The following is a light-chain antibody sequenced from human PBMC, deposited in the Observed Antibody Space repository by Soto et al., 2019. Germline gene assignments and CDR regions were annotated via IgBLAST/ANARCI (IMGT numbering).Light chain of an antibody. CDR3: QQYGSSPMT. J-gene: IGKJ1*01. CDR2: GAS. Sequence: EIVLTQSPGTLSFSPGERATLSCSASQSVSSSYLAWYQQKPGQAPRLLIYGASSRATGIPDRFSGSGSGTAFTLTISRLEPEDFAVYYCQQYGSSPMTFGQGTKVELK. CDR1: QSVSSSY. V-gene: IGKV3-20*01.